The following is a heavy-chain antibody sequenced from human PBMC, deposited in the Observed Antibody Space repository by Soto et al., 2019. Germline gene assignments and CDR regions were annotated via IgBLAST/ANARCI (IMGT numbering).Heavy chain of an antibody. D-gene: IGHD6-6*01. CDR3: ARGSSIAGLYYGMDV. Sequence: QVQLQESGPGLVKPSQTLSLTCTVSGGSISSGGYYWTWIRQHPGKGLEWIGYHYYSGITYYNPSLKSRVTSSLDTSKNQFSLKLSSVTAADTAVYYCARGSSIAGLYYGMDVWGQGTTVTVSS. CDR1: GGSISSGGYY. CDR2: HYYSGIT. J-gene: IGHJ6*02. V-gene: IGHV4-31*03.